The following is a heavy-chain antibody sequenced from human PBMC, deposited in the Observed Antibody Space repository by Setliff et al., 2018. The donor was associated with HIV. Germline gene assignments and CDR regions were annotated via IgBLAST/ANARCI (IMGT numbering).Heavy chain of an antibody. Sequence: SETLSLTCTVSGGSISSSSYYWGWIRQPPGKGLEWTGSIYYSGSTYYNPSLKSRVSISVDTSKNQFSLKLSSVTAADTAVYYCARDPPGYGDSNDYWGQGTLVTVSS. CDR1: GGSISSSSYY. CDR3: ARDPPGYGDSNDY. D-gene: IGHD4-17*01. CDR2: IYYSGST. J-gene: IGHJ4*02. V-gene: IGHV4-39*07.